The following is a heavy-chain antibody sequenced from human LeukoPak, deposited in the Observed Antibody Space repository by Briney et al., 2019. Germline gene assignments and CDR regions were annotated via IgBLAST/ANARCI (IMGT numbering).Heavy chain of an antibody. D-gene: IGHD2-2*01. J-gene: IGHJ6*03. Sequence: APVKVSCKASGYTFTGYYMHWVRQAPGQGLEWMGRINPNSGGTNYAQKFQGRVTMTRDTSISTAYMELSRLRSDDTAVYYCARDLGFEVPAAMAYYYYYMDVWGKGTTVTVSS. CDR1: GYTFTGYY. CDR2: INPNSGGT. CDR3: ARDLGFEVPAAMAYYYYYMDV. V-gene: IGHV1-2*06.